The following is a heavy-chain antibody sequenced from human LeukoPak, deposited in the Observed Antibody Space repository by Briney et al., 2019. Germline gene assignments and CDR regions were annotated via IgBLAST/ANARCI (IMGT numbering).Heavy chain of an antibody. J-gene: IGHJ4*02. CDR2: VSYDGSNK. CDR3: ARDLLSSTLFDRIAVAGNY. Sequence: GGSLRLSCAASGFTFSSHAMHWVRQAPGKGLEWVAVVSYDGSNKYYADSVKGRFTISRDNSKNALYLQMNSLRAEDTAVYYCARDLLSSTLFDRIAVAGNYWGQGTLVTVSS. V-gene: IGHV3-30*04. D-gene: IGHD6-19*01. CDR1: GFTFSSHA.